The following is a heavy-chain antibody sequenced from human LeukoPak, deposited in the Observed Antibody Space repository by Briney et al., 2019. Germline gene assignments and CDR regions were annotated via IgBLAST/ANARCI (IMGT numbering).Heavy chain of an antibody. CDR3: ARESGHLRPGLDY. CDR1: GYTFTSYY. V-gene: IGHV1-46*01. Sequence: GASVKVSCKASGYTFTSYYMHWVRQAPGQGLKRMGIINPSGGSTSYAQKFQGRVTMTRDTSTSTVYMELSSLRSEDTAVYYCARESGHLRPGLDYWGQGTLVTVSS. J-gene: IGHJ4*02. CDR2: INPSGGST. D-gene: IGHD5/OR15-5a*01.